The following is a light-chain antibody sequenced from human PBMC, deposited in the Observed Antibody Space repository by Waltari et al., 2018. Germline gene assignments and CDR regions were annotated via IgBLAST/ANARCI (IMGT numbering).Light chain of an antibody. J-gene: IGLJ1*01. CDR3: QSYDSSLGGSRV. CDR2: GNN. Sequence: QSVLTQPPSVSGAPGQRVTISCTGSSSNIGAGHDVHWYQHLPGTAPKLLIYGNNNRPSGVPDRFSGSKSGTSAPLGITGLQAEDEADYYCQSYDSSLGGSRVFGTGTKVTVL. CDR1: SSNIGAGHD. V-gene: IGLV1-40*01.